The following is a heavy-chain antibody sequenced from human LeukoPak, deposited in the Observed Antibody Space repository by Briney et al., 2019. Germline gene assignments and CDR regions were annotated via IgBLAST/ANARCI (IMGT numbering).Heavy chain of an antibody. J-gene: IGHJ6*02. V-gene: IGHV3-43*02. D-gene: IGHD3-10*01. CDR2: ISGDGGST. CDR3: SRSLIWFGEIDGMDV. Sequence: GGSLRLSCAASGLTFDDYAMHWVRQAPGKGLEWVSLISGDGGSTYYADSVKGRFTISRDNSKNSLYLQMNSLRTEDTALYYCSRSLIWFGEIDGMDVWGQGTTVTVSS. CDR1: GLTFDDYA.